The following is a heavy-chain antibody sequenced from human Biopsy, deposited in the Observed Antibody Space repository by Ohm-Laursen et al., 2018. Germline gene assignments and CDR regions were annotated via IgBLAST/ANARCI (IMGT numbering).Heavy chain of an antibody. V-gene: IGHV3-53*01. CDR3: AKTFHGSSFLYDY. CDR1: GFTVTSNY. Sequence: SLRLSCTASGFTVTSNYMTWVRQAPGKGLEWVSVIYTDSTTYYADSVKGRFTISRDNSKNTLYLQMNSLTAEDTAVYYCAKTFHGSSFLYDYWGQGTLVTVSS. CDR2: IYTDSTT. J-gene: IGHJ4*02. D-gene: IGHD2-15*01.